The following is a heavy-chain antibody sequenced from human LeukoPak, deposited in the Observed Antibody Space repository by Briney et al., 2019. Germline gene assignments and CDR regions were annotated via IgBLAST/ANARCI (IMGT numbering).Heavy chain of an antibody. D-gene: IGHD1-26*01. J-gene: IGHJ4*02. Sequence: GGSLRLSCAASGFTFSSYSMNWVRQAPGKGLEWVSSISSSSSYIYYADSVKGRFTISRDNAKNSLYLQMNSLRAEDTAVYYCARVRRSIVGATYDYWGQGTLSPSPQ. CDR1: GFTFSSYS. V-gene: IGHV3-21*01. CDR2: ISSSSSYI. CDR3: ARVRRSIVGATYDY.